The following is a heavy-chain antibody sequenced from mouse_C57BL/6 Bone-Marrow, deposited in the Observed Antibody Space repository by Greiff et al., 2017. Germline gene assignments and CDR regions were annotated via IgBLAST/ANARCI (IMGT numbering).Heavy chain of an antibody. J-gene: IGHJ2*01. Sequence: VQLQQSGPELVKPGASVKMSCKASGYTFTDYNMHWVKQSHGKSLEWIGDINPNNGGTSYNQKFKGKATLTVNKSSSTAYMELRSLTSEDSAVYYCARNYYGSSSFDYWGQGTTLTVSS. D-gene: IGHD1-1*01. CDR3: ARNYYGSSSFDY. V-gene: IGHV1-22*01. CDR1: GYTFTDYN. CDR2: INPNNGGT.